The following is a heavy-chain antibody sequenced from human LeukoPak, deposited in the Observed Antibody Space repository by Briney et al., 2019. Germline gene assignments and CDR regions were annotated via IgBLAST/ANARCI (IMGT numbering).Heavy chain of an antibody. CDR2: VRAYDGST. J-gene: IGHJ6*02. CDR1: GYSFTSYG. V-gene: IGHV1-18*01. CDR3: ARGGRDGMDV. Sequence: ASVKVSCKASGYSFTSYGFTWVRRAPGRGLEWMGWVRAYDGSTNYAQKIRGRVTMTTDASKNTVYMELRSLRFDDTAVYYCARGGRDGMDVWGQGTTVTVSS. D-gene: IGHD3-10*01.